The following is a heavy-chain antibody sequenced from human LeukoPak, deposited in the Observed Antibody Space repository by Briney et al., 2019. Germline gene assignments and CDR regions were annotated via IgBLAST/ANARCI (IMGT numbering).Heavy chain of an antibody. CDR3: ARAGNYDSLTGSPDY. CDR2: ISAYNDNT. V-gene: IGHV1-18*01. CDR1: GYTFTSYG. D-gene: IGHD3-9*01. J-gene: IGHJ4*02. Sequence: ASVKVSCKASGYTFTSYGISWVRQAPGQGLEWMGWISAYNDNTNYAQKLQGRVTMTTDTSTSTAYMELRSLRSDDTAVYYCARAGNYDSLTGSPDYWGQGTLVTVSS.